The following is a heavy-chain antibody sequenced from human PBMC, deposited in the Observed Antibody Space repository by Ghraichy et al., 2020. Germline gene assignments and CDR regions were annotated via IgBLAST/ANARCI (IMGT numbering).Heavy chain of an antibody. V-gene: IGHV1-2*02. J-gene: IGHJ4*02. D-gene: IGHD3-10*01. Sequence: ASVKVSCKASGYTFTGYYMHWVRQAPGQGLEWMGWINPNSGGTNYAQKFQGRVTMTRDTSISTAYMELSRLRSDDTAVYYCARGPFGSLVWFGELFAYFDYWGQGTLVTVSS. CDR3: ARGPFGSLVWFGELFAYFDY. CDR1: GYTFTGYY. CDR2: INPNSGGT.